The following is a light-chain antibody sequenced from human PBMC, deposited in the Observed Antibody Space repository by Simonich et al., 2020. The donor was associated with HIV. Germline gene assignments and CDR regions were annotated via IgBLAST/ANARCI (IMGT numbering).Light chain of an antibody. V-gene: IGKV1-5*03. CDR3: LQYNTYS. J-gene: IGKJ2*01. CDR2: KAS. Sequence: IQLTQSPSFLSASVGDRVTITCRASQGISSYLAWYQQKPGKAPKLLIYKASSLESGVPSRFSGSGSGTEFTLTISSLQPDDFATYYCLQYNTYSFGQGTKLDIK. CDR1: QGISSY.